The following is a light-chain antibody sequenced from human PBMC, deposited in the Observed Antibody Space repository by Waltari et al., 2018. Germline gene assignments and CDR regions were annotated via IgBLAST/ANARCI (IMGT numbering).Light chain of an antibody. CDR2: HDR. J-gene: IGLJ2*01. CDR3: YSTDNSDNQKGA. CDR1: IGTQS. Sequence: SFELTQPPSVSVAPGQTARISCRARNIGTQSVHGYQQKPGQAPILVVSHDRLRPSGIPERFSGSSSGTMATLTISGAQVDDEADYYCYSTDNSDNQKGAFGGGTKLTVL. V-gene: IGLV3-10*01.